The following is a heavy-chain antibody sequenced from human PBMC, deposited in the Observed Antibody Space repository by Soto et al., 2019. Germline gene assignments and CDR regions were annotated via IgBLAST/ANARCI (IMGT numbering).Heavy chain of an antibody. D-gene: IGHD1-7*01. J-gene: IGHJ4*02. CDR2: ISYDGSNT. V-gene: IGHV3-30-3*01. CDR1: GFTFRTYT. CDR3: ARVRGGWNYYFDY. Sequence: GGSLRLSCAASGFTFRTYTMHWVRQAPGKGLEWVSVISYDGSNTYYADSVKGRFTISRDNSKNTLYLQVNSLRAEDTAVYYCARVRGGWNYYFDYWGQGALVTVSS.